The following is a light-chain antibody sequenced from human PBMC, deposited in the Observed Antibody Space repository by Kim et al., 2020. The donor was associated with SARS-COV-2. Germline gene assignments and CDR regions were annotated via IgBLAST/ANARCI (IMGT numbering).Light chain of an antibody. CDR3: QAWDNSAVV. V-gene: IGLV3-1*01. J-gene: IGLJ2*01. CDR1: NLGDKY. CDR2: QDN. Sequence: SSELTQPPSVSASPGQTASITCSGDNLGDKYACWYQQKPGQSPVLVIYQDNKRPSGIPERFSGSNSGNTATLTISGTQAMDEADYYCQAWDNSAVVFGGGTQLTVL.